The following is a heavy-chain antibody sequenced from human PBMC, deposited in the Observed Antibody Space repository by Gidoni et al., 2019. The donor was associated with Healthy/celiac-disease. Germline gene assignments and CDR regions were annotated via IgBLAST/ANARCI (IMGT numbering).Heavy chain of an antibody. CDR1: GFTFSSYA. J-gene: IGHJ4*02. Sequence: EVQLLESGGGLVQPGGSLRLSCAASGFTFSSYAMSWVRQAPGKGLEWVSAISGSCGSTYYADSVKGRFTISRDNSKNTLYLQMNSLRAEDTAVYYCALGTFARGYYFDYWGQGTLVTVSS. V-gene: IGHV3-23*01. D-gene: IGHD3-16*01. CDR3: ALGTFARGYYFDY. CDR2: ISGSCGST.